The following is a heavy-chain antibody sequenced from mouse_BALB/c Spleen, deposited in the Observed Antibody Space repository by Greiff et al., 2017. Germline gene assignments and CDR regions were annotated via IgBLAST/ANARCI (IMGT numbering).Heavy chain of an antibody. D-gene: IGHD2-4*01. Sequence: QVQLQQSGAELARPGASVKLSCKASGYTFTDYYINWVKQRTGQGLEWIGEIYPGSGNTYYNEKFKGKATLTADKSSSTAYMQLSSLTSEDSAVYVCARGGLRGDYAMDYWGQGTSVTVSS. CDR3: ARGGLRGDYAMDY. CDR2: IYPGSGNT. V-gene: IGHV1-77*01. J-gene: IGHJ4*01. CDR1: GYTFTDYY.